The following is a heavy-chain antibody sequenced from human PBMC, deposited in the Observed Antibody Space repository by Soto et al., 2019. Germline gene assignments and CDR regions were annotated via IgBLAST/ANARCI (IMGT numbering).Heavy chain of an antibody. V-gene: IGHV3-21*01. J-gene: IGHJ4*02. CDR2: ISSGSSNI. CDR1: GFAFRSYN. D-gene: IGHD2-15*01. Sequence: EVQLVESGGGLVKPGGSLTLSCAASGFAFRSYNKNWVRQAPGKGLEWVASISSGSSNIYYADSVKGRFTISRDNAKNSLFLQMDSLRAEDSAVYYCASATVVAATFDFWGQGTLVTVSS. CDR3: ASATVVAATFDF.